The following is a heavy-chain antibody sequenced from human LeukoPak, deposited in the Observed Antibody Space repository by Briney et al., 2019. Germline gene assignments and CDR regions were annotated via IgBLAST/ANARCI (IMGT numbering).Heavy chain of an antibody. Sequence: GASVKVSCTGSGYTFTSYDINWVRQATGQGLEWMGWISAYNGNTNYAQKLQGRVTMTTDTSTSTAYMELRSLRSDDTAVYYCARDCSSTSCSLDIWGKGTTVTVSS. CDR3: ARDCSSTSCSLDI. CDR2: ISAYNGNT. J-gene: IGHJ6*04. CDR1: GYTFTSYD. V-gene: IGHV1-18*01. D-gene: IGHD2-2*01.